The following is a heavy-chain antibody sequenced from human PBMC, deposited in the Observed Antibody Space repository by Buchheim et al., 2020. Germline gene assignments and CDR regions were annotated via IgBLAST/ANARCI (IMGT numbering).Heavy chain of an antibody. CDR3: AKDLKTVLLWFGELTDWFDP. CDR2: IPNDGNND. J-gene: IGHJ5*02. D-gene: IGHD3-10*01. Sequence: QVHLVESGGGVVQPGTSLRLSCAASGFTFSHYAMHWVRQAPGKGLEWVAIIPNDGNNDNYAASVKGRFTISRDNSKNTLYLQMNSLRAEDTAVYYCAKDLKTVLLWFGELTDWFDPWGQGTL. V-gene: IGHV3-30*04. CDR1: GFTFSHYA.